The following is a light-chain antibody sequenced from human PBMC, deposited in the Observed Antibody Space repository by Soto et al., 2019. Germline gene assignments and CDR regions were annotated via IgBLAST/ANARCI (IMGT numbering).Light chain of an antibody. J-gene: IGLJ3*02. Sequence: QPVLTQPPSASGTPGQRVTISCSGSSSNIGSNTVNWYQQLPGMAPKLLIYSNNQRPSGVPDRFSGSKSGTSASLAISGLQSEDEADYYCAAWDDSLNAWVFGGGTKLTVL. CDR2: SNN. CDR1: SSNIGSNT. V-gene: IGLV1-44*01. CDR3: AAWDDSLNAWV.